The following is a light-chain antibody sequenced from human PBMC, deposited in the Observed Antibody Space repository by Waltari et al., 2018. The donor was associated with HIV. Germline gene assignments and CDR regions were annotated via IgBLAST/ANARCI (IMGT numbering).Light chain of an antibody. Sequence: DIVLTQSTGTLSLSPGDSATLSCRASQSVSSNYLAWYQQKPGQAPRLLIYGASNRATGIPDKFSGSGSGTDFTLTITTLAPEDFGFYYCQQYVSSPTFGQGTKVEIQ. CDR3: QQYVSSPT. CDR1: QSVSSNY. V-gene: IGKV3-20*01. CDR2: GAS. J-gene: IGKJ1*01.